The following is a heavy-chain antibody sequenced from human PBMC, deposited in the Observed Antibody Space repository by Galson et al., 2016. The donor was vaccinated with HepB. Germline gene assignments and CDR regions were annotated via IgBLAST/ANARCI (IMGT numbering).Heavy chain of an antibody. D-gene: IGHD3-10*01. V-gene: IGHV3-21*01. CDR2: ITDSGSNI. CDR1: GFRFSDYT. J-gene: IGHJ6*02. CDR3: AYNRNCGAGVYWFYGMDV. Sequence: SLRLSCAASGFRFSDYTISWVRQAPGKGLEWVASITDSGSNIYYADSMKGRFTISRDNAKTSLYLQMNSLRADDTAVYYCAYNRNCGAGVYWFYGMDVWGQGTTVTVAS.